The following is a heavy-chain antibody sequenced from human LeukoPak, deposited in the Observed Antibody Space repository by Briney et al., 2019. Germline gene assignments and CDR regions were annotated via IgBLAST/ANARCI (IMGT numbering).Heavy chain of an antibody. J-gene: IGHJ4*02. CDR2: ISSSSSYI. V-gene: IGHV3-21*01. CDR1: GFTLSSYS. Sequence: GGSLRLSCAASGFTLSSYSMNWVRQAPGKGLEWVSSISSSSSYIYYADSVKGRFAISRDNAKNSLYLQMNSLRAEDTAVYYCARDPGTYFDYWGQGTLVTVSS. CDR3: ARDPGTYFDY.